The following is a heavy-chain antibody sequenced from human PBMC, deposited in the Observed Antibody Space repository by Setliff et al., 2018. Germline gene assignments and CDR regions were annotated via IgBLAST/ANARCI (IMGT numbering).Heavy chain of an antibody. D-gene: IGHD5-18*01. J-gene: IGHJ4*02. CDR1: RYTLTELS. V-gene: IGHV1-24*01. CDR3: ATSVSWIQLVLYPQGHPEPFDY. CDR2: FDPEDGET. Sequence: GASVKVSCKVSRYTLTELSMHWVRQAPGKGLEWMGSFDPEDGETIYAQKFQGRVTMTEDTSTDTAYMELSSLRSEDTAVYYCATSVSWIQLVLYPQGHPEPFDYWGQGTLVTVSS.